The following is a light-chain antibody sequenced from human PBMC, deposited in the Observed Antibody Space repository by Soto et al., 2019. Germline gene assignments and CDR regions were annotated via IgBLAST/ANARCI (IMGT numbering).Light chain of an antibody. CDR3: HQRNIWPPVT. Sequence: EIVMTDSPSTLSVSPGERATLSCRASQSVSSNLAWYQQKPGQAPRLLIYGAFNRATGIPARFSGSGSGTDFTLTINSLEPEDFAVYYCHQRNIWPPVTFGQGTRLEIK. V-gene: IGKV3-11*01. CDR1: QSVSSN. CDR2: GAF. J-gene: IGKJ5*01.